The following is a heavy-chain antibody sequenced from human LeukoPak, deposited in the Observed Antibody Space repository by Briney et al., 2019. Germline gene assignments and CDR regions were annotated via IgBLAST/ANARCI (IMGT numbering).Heavy chain of an antibody. Sequence: GGSLRLSCAASGLTISSHLMHWVRQAQGTGLVWVSSVKSDGTATNYADSVKGRFTISRDNAKNTLYLQMNSLRVEDTAVYYCVRKFATGDWGQGTLVTVSS. D-gene: IGHD1-14*01. V-gene: IGHV3-74*01. J-gene: IGHJ4*02. CDR1: GLTISSHL. CDR2: VKSDGTAT. CDR3: VRKFATGD.